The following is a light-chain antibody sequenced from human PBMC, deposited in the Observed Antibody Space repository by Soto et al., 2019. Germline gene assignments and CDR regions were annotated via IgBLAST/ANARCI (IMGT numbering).Light chain of an antibody. Sequence: QSALTQPRSVSKSPGQSVTISCTGTSNDVNTYNYVSWYQQHPGKAPKLIIHDVSQRPSGVPDRFSGSKSGNTASLTISGLQAEYEADYYCCSYAGTYTAYVFGTGAKLTVL. CDR2: DVS. CDR3: CSYAGTYTAYV. CDR1: SNDVNTYNY. V-gene: IGLV2-11*01. J-gene: IGLJ1*01.